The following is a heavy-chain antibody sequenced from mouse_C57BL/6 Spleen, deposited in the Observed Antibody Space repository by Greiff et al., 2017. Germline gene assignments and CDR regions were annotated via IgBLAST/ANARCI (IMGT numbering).Heavy chain of an antibody. Sequence: VQLQESGPELVKPGASVKISCKASGYAFSSSWMNWVKQRPGKGLEWIGRIYPGDGDTNYNGKFKGKATLTADKSSSTAYMQLSSLTSEDSAVYFCARSRNDGPGWFAYWGQGTLVTVSA. J-gene: IGHJ3*01. CDR3: ARSRNDGPGWFAY. CDR2: IYPGDGDT. D-gene: IGHD2-3*01. V-gene: IGHV1-82*01. CDR1: GYAFSSSW.